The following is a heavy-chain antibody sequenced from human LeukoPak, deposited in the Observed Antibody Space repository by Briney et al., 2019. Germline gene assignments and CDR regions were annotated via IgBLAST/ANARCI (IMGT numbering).Heavy chain of an antibody. CDR1: GYTFTSYY. CDR2: INPSGGST. V-gene: IGHV1-46*01. J-gene: IGHJ5*02. CDR3: ARAMYYHDSSGLNWFDP. D-gene: IGHD3-22*01. Sequence: ASVKVSCKASGYTFTSYYMHWVRQAPGQGLEWMGIINPSGGSTSYAQKFQGRVTMTRDTSTRTVYMELSSLRSEDTAVYYCARAMYYHDSSGLNWFDPWGQGTLVTVSS.